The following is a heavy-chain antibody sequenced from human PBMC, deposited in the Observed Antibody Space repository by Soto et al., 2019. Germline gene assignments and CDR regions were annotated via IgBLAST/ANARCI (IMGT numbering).Heavy chain of an antibody. V-gene: IGHV4-61*01. CDR3: ARTTAVPNTLRSRYFFDY. CDR2: VYYSGTT. D-gene: IGHD4-17*01. Sequence: PSETLSLTCSVSGGSVSNKNYYWSWIRQPPGKRLEWIGYVYYSGTTNYNPSLKSRVTISVDLSKNQFSLRLSSVTTADTALYYCARTTAVPNTLRSRYFFDYWGQGTRVTAPQ. J-gene: IGHJ4*02. CDR1: GGSVSNKNYY.